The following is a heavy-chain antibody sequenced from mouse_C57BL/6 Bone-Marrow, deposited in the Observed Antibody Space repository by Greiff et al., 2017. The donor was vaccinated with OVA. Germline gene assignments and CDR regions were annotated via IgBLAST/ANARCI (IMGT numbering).Heavy chain of an antibody. J-gene: IGHJ3*01. V-gene: IGHV1-31*01. D-gene: IGHD2-5*01. CDR2: IYPYTGVS. CDR3: AREGYSNLAY. Sequence: VQLPQSGPELVKPGASVTISCTASGYSFTGSSMHLVKQRHGNILDWIGYIYPYTGVSSYTQKFKGKATLTVDKSSSTAYMELRSLTSEDSAVYYCAREGYSNLAYWGQGTLVTVSA. CDR1: GYSFTGSS.